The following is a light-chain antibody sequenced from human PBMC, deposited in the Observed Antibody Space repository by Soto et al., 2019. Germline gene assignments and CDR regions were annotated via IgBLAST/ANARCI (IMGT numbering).Light chain of an antibody. CDR2: DAS. J-gene: IGKJ4*01. CDR1: QCVSSY. CDR3: QQRSNWPLN. V-gene: IGKV3-11*01. Sequence: EIMLTQSPATLSLSPGERATLSCRASQCVSSYLAWYQQEPGQAPRLLIYDASNRATGIPARFSGSGSGTDFTLTISSLEPEDFAVYYCQQRSNWPLNFGGATKVDIK.